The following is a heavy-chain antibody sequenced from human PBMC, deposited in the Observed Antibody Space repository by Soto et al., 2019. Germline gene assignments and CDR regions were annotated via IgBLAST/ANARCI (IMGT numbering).Heavy chain of an antibody. CDR3: ARGDFWSGTNNFDY. D-gene: IGHD3-3*01. V-gene: IGHV3-64*01. CDR1: GFTFSSYA. CDR2: ISSNGGST. J-gene: IGHJ4*02. Sequence: GGSLRLSCAASGFTFSSYAMHWVRQAPGKGLEYVSAISSNGGSTYYANSVKGRFTISRDNSKNTLYLQMGSLRAEDMAVYYCARGDFWSGTNNFDYWGQGTLVTVSS.